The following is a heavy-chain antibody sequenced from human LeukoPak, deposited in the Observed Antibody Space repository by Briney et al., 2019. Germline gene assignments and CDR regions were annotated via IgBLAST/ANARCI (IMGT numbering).Heavy chain of an antibody. CDR1: GGSFSGYY. Sequence: PSETLSLTCAVYGGSFSGYYWSWIRQPPGKGLEWIGEINHSGSTNYNPSLKSRVTISVDTSKNQCSLKVRSVTAADTAVYYCARKKHYSGYCNSTSCYRGVDYFDYWGQGTLVTVSS. J-gene: IGHJ4*02. V-gene: IGHV4-34*01. CDR3: ARKKHYSGYCNSTSCYRGVDYFDY. D-gene: IGHD2-2*02. CDR2: INHSGST.